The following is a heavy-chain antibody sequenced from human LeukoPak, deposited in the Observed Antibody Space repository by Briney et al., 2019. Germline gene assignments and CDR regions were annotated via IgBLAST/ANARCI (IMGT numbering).Heavy chain of an antibody. D-gene: IGHD3-9*01. CDR3: AKDAYFDWLFDY. J-gene: IGHJ4*02. CDR2: IRYDGSNK. V-gene: IGHV3-30*02. Sequence: GGSLRLSCAASGFTFSSYGMHWVRQAPGKGLEWVAFIRYDGSNKYYADSVKGRFTISRDNSKNTLYLQMNSLRAEGTAVYYCAKDAYFDWLFDYWGQGTLVTVSS. CDR1: GFTFSSYG.